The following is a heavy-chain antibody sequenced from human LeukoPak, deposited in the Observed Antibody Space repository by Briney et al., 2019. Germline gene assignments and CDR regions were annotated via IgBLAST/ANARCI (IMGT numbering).Heavy chain of an antibody. CDR2: ITSSSTSM. CDR3: ARTYYDILTGYNPYFDH. J-gene: IGHJ4*02. D-gene: IGHD3-9*01. V-gene: IGHV3-21*01. CDR1: GFTFTTYS. Sequence: GGSLRLSCAASGFTFTTYSMNWVRQAPGKGLEWVSSITSSSTSMYYADSVKGRFTISRDNAKNSLYLQMNSLRAEDTAVYYCARTYYDILTGYNPYFDHWGQGTLVTVSS.